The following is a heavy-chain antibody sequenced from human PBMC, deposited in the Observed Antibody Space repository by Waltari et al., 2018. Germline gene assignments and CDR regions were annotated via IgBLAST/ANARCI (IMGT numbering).Heavy chain of an antibody. J-gene: IGHJ3*02. CDR2: LSSSGRTI. CDR3: ARGSIARAFDI. Sequence: EVQLVESGGGLVQPGGSLRLSCAASGFTFSSYEMYWVSQAPGKGVKGVSYLSSSGRTIYYAAAGKGRFTSSRYNVKYSLYLQMNSLRAEDTAVYYCARGSIARAFDIWGQGTMVTVSS. V-gene: IGHV3-48*03. CDR1: GFTFSSYE. D-gene: IGHD2-15*01.